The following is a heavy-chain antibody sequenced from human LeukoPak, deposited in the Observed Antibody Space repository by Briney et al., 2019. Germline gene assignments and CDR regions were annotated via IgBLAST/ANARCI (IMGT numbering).Heavy chain of an antibody. CDR3: ARDLSLYSYGRICGY. J-gene: IGHJ4*02. CDR1: GYSISSGYY. V-gene: IGHV4-38-2*02. Sequence: SETLSLTCAVSGYSISSGYYWGWIRQPPGKGLEWIGSIYHSGSTYYNPSLKSRVTISVDTSKNQFSLKLSSVTAADTAVYYCARDLSLYSYGRICGYWGQGTLVTVSS. CDR2: IYHSGST. D-gene: IGHD5-18*01.